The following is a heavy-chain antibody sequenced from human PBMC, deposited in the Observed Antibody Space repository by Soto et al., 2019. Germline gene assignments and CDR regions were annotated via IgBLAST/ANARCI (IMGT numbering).Heavy chain of an antibody. CDR2: IRSKAYGGTT. J-gene: IGHJ6*02. D-gene: IGHD4-17*01. V-gene: IGHV3-49*04. CDR3: TRDRMTKIRRYYYGMDV. CDR1: GFTFGDYA. Sequence: GGSLRLSCTASGFTFGDYAMSWVRQAPGKGLEWVGFIRSKAYGGTTEYAASVKGRFTISRDDSKSIAYLQMNSLKTEDTAVYYCTRDRMTKIRRYYYGMDVWGQGTTVTVSS.